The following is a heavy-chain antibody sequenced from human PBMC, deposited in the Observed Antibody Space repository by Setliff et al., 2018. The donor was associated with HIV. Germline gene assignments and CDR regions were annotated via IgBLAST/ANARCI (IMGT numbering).Heavy chain of an antibody. Sequence: QPGGSLRLSCAASGFTFSDYSMNWVRQAPGKGLEWVSYISITSGTIYYADSVKGRFTISRDNAKNSLFLQMNSLRAEDTAVYYCATLGGAVYFDYWGQGTLVTVS. CDR3: ATLGGAVYFDY. CDR1: GFTFSDYS. D-gene: IGHD1-26*01. V-gene: IGHV3-48*01. J-gene: IGHJ4*02. CDR2: ISITSGTI.